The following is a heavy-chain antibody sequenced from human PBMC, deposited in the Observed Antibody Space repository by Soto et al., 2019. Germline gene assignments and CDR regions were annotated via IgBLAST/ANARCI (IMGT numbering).Heavy chain of an antibody. CDR3: ASDIRAAGPSGYYCGMDV. V-gene: IGHV3-33*01. J-gene: IGHJ6*02. CDR1: GFTFSSYG. Sequence: QVQLVESGGGVVQPGRSLRLSCAASGFTFSSYGMHWVRQAPGKGLEGVAVIWYDESHKYYADSVKGRFTISRDNTENSRYMQMISLRAEDAAVSCWASDIRAAGPSGYYCGMDVWGQGTTIIVSS. CDR2: IWYDESHK. D-gene: IGHD6-13*01.